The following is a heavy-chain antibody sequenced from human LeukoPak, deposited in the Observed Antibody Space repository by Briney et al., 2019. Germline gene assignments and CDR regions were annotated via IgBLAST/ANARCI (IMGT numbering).Heavy chain of an antibody. V-gene: IGHV4-59*11. J-gene: IGHJ6*04. CDR1: GGSISSHY. Sequence: SETLSLTCTVSGGSISSHYWSWIRQPPGKGLEWIGYIYYSGSTNYNPSLKSRVTISVDTSKSQFSLKLCAVTAADTAVYYCARAHYCDSTKMDVWGKGTTVTVSS. CDR2: IYYSGST. D-gene: IGHD3-22*01. CDR3: ARAHYCDSTKMDV.